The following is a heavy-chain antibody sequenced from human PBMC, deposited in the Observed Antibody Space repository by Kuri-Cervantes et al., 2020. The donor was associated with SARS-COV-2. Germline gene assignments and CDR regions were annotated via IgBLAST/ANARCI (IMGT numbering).Heavy chain of an antibody. CDR3: AKDRFTGYSSSWDAFDI. Sequence: GESLKISCAASGFTFSSYAMSWVRQAPGKGLEWVSAISGSGGSTYYADSVKGRFTISRDNSKNTLYLQMNSLRAEDTAVYYCAKDRFTGYSSSWDAFDIWGQGTMVTVSS. CDR1: GFTFSSYA. V-gene: IGHV3-23*01. J-gene: IGHJ3*02. CDR2: ISGSGGST. D-gene: IGHD6-13*01.